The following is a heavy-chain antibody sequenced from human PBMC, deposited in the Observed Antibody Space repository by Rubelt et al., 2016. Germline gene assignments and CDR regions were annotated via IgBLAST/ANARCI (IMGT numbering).Heavy chain of an antibody. J-gene: IGHJ4*02. CDR1: GFTFSSYG. Sequence: QVQLVESGGGVVQPGRSLRLSCAASGFTFSSYGMHWVRQAPGKGLEWVAVISYDGSNKYYADSVKGRFTISRDNSKNTLYLQMNSLRAEDTAVYYCARDSMGGYDRDIDYWGQGTLVTVSS. CDR3: ARDSMGGYDRDIDY. CDR2: ISYDGSNK. V-gene: IGHV3-30*19. D-gene: IGHD5-12*01.